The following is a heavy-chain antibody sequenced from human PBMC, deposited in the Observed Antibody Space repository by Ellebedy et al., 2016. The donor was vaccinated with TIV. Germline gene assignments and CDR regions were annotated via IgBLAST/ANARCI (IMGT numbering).Heavy chain of an antibody. Sequence: AASVKVSCKASGYTFTSYAISWVRQAPGQGLEWLGWISTYNGNTNYAQKLQGRVTMTTDTSTTTAYMELRSLRSDDTAVYFCARDGDSVVGGAFDIWGQGTMVTVSA. D-gene: IGHD2-15*01. V-gene: IGHV1-18*01. J-gene: IGHJ3*02. CDR1: GYTFTSYA. CDR3: ARDGDSVVGGAFDI. CDR2: ISTYNGNT.